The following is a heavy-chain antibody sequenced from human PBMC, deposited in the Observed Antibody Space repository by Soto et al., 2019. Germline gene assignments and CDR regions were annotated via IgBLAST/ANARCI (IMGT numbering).Heavy chain of an antibody. V-gene: IGHV3-48*01. CDR2: ISSSSSTI. J-gene: IGHJ4*02. CDR1: GFTFSSYS. Sequence: PGGSLRLSCAASGFTFSSYSMNWVRQAPGKGLEWVSYISSSSSTIYYADSVKGRFTISRDNAKNSLYLQMSSLSAEDTAVYYCVRGNGYTYGPFDNWGQGTLVTVSS. CDR3: VRGNGYTYGPFDN. D-gene: IGHD5-18*01.